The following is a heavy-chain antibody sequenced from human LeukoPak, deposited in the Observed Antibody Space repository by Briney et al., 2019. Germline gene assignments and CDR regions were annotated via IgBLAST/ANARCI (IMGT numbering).Heavy chain of an antibody. CDR3: AKAPTGSSSGWYVY. D-gene: IGHD6-19*01. CDR1: GFTFSSYA. V-gene: IGHV3-30-3*01. CDR2: ISYDGSNK. Sequence: PGGSLRLSCAASGFTFSSYAMHWVRQAPGKGLEWVAVISYDGSNKYYADSVKGRFTISRDNSKNTLYLQMNSLRAGDTAVYYCAKAPTGSSSGWYVYWGQGTQVTVSS. J-gene: IGHJ4*02.